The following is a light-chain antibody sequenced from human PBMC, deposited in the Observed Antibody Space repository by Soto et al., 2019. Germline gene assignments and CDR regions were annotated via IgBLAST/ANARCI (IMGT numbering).Light chain of an antibody. CDR3: QQYESTPPT. CDR2: WAS. V-gene: IGKV4-1*01. Sequence: DIVMTQSPDSLAVSLGERATINCKSSQSVLYSSNNNNYLAWYQQRPGQPPKLLIYWASTREAGVPDRFSGSGSGTDFPLTITSVQAEDVAVYCCQQYESTPPTFGQGTKLEIK. CDR1: QSVLYSSNNNNY. J-gene: IGKJ2*01.